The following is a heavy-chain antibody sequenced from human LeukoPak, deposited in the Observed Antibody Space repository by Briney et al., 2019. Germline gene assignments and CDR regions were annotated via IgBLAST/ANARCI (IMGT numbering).Heavy chain of an antibody. V-gene: IGHV4-4*09. CDR2: IYTSGST. Sequence: SETLSLTCTVSGGSISSYYWSWIRQPPGKGLEWIGYIYTSGSTNYNPSLKSRVTISADTSKNQFSLKLSSVTAADTAVYYCARRTRWYFDLWGRGTLVTVSS. D-gene: IGHD2-2*01. CDR1: GGSISSYY. J-gene: IGHJ2*01. CDR3: ARRTRWYFDL.